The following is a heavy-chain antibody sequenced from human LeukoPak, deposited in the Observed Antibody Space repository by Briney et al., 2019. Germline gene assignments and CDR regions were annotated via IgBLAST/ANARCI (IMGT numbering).Heavy chain of an antibody. CDR3: AGRRITMIVVVILDYFDY. Sequence: PGGSLRLSCAASGFTFSSYWMSWVRQAPGKGLEWVANIKQDGSEKYYVDSVKGRFTISRDNVKKSLYLQMNSLRAEDTAVYYCAGRRITMIVVVILDYFDYWGQGTLVTVSS. D-gene: IGHD3-22*01. CDR1: GFTFSSYW. CDR2: IKQDGSEK. V-gene: IGHV3-7*03. J-gene: IGHJ4*02.